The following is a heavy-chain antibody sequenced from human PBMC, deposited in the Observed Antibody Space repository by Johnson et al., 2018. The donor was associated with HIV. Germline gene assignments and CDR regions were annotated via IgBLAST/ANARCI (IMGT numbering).Heavy chain of an antibody. Sequence: VQLVESGGGLVQPGGSLRLSCAASGFTFSNYAMSWVRQAPGKGLEWVSAISGSGGSTYYADSVKGRFTISRDNSKNTLYLQMNSLRAEDTAVYYCTTAVDGAPDAFDIWGQGTMVTVSS. J-gene: IGHJ3*02. D-gene: IGHD4-17*01. CDR1: GFTFSNYA. V-gene: IGHV3-23*04. CDR2: ISGSGGST. CDR3: TTAVDGAPDAFDI.